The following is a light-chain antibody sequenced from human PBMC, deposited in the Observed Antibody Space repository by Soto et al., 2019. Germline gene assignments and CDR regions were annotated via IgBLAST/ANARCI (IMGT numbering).Light chain of an antibody. Sequence: QSALTQPASVSGSPGQSITISCTGTSSDVGAYNHVSWYQQHPGKAPKLTIYDVTNRPSGVSNRFSGSKSGNTASLTISGLQAEDEADYHCSSYTTSSTVVFGGGTKLTVL. CDR1: SSDVGAYNH. V-gene: IGLV2-14*01. CDR3: SSYTTSSTVV. CDR2: DVT. J-gene: IGLJ2*01.